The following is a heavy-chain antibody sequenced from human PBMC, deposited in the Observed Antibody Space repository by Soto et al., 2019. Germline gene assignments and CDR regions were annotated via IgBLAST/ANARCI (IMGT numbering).Heavy chain of an antibody. CDR2: IYYSGST. CDR1: GGSISSSSYY. D-gene: IGHD3-9*01. CDR3: ARHGFRSFDWLGGPADYYYGMDV. J-gene: IGHJ6*02. V-gene: IGHV4-39*01. Sequence: TSETLSLTCTVSGGSISSSSYYWGWIRQPPGKGLEWIGSIYYSGSTYYNPSLKCRVIISVDTSKNQFSLKLCSVTAADTAVYYCARHGFRSFDWLGGPADYYYGMDVWGQGTTVTVSS.